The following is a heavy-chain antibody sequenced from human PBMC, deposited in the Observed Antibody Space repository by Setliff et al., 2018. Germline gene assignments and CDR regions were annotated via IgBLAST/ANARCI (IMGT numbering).Heavy chain of an antibody. CDR1: GVTVSTNY. Sequence: GGSLRLSCAASGVTVSTNYMTWVRQTPGKGLECVSVAYSGGSTYYADSVKGRFTISRDNSKNTVYLQMTSLRVEDTAVYYCARGAFGNGLNFRYFDYWGQGTLVTVSS. CDR2: AYSGGST. V-gene: IGHV3-53*01. D-gene: IGHD3-16*01. CDR3: ARGAFGNGLNFRYFDY. J-gene: IGHJ4*02.